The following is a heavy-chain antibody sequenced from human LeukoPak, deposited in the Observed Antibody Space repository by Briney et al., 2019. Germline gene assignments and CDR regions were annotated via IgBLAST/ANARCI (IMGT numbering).Heavy chain of an antibody. D-gene: IGHD2-2*01. V-gene: IGHV3-23*01. CDR3: AKESVDARGYMDV. Sequence: GGSLRLSCAASGFTFSSYAMTWVRQAPGKGLEWVSSIRGSGDNTCYVDSLKGRFTISRDNSENTLYLQMNSLRAEDTAIYYCAKESVDARGYMDVWGKGTTVTVSS. CDR1: GFTFSSYA. J-gene: IGHJ6*03. CDR2: IRGSGDNT.